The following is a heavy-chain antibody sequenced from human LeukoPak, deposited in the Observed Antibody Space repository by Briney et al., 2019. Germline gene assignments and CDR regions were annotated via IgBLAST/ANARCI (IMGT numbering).Heavy chain of an antibody. CDR2: IYYSGST. J-gene: IGHJ5*02. CDR1: GGSISSYY. Sequence: SETLSLTCTVSGGSISSYYWSWIRQPPGKGLEWIGYIYYSGSTNYNPSLKSRVTISVDTSKNQFSLKLSSVTAADTAVYYCAREEGSMVRGINWFDPWGQGTLVTVSS. CDR3: AREEGSMVRGINWFDP. D-gene: IGHD3-10*01. V-gene: IGHV4-59*01.